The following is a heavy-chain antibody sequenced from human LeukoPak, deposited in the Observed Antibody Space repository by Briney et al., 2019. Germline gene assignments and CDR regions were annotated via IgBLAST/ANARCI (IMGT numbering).Heavy chain of an antibody. CDR1: AFTISNYW. Sequence: GGSLRLSCAASAFTISNYWMSWVRQTPGKGLEWVANIKQDGSGKNYVDSVKGRFTISRDNVKNALYLQMNSLRVEDTGIYYCVRGAYYAAYWGQGTLVTVSS. CDR2: IKQDGSGK. V-gene: IGHV3-7*01. CDR3: VRGAYYAAY. J-gene: IGHJ4*02. D-gene: IGHD2/OR15-2a*01.